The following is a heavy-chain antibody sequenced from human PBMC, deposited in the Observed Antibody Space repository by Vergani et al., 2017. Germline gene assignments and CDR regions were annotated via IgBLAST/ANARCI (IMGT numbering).Heavy chain of an antibody. CDR3: ARATLELLGGSAFDI. J-gene: IGHJ3*02. D-gene: IGHD1-7*01. V-gene: IGHV1-69*01. CDR1: GYTFTGYY. CDR2: IIPIFGTA. Sequence: QVQLVQSGAEVKKPGASVKVSCKASGYTFTGYYMHWVRQAPGQGLEWMGGIIPIFGTANYAQKFQGRVTITADESTSTAYMELSSLRSEDTAVYYCARATLELLGGSAFDIWGQGTMVTVSS.